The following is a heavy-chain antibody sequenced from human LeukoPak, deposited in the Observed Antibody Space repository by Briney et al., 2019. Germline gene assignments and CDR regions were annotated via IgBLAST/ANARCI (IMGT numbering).Heavy chain of an antibody. CDR1: GGSISSCY. J-gene: IGHJ4*02. V-gene: IGHV4-59*01. CDR2: IYYSGST. Sequence: SETLSLTCNVSGGSISSCYWSWIRQPPGKGLEWIGSIYYSGSTNYNRSLKSRVTISADTSKNQFSLKLSSVTAADTAVYYCARGGDLGYYFDYWGQGTLVTVSS. CDR3: ARGGDLGYYFDY. D-gene: IGHD4-17*01.